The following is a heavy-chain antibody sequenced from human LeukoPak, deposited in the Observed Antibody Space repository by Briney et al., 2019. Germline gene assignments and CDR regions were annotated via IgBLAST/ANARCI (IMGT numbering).Heavy chain of an antibody. Sequence: PGGSLRLSCAASGFTFSSYGMNWVRQAPGKGLEWVSYISSSGSTIYYADSVKGRFTISRDNAKNSLYLQMNSLRAEDTAVYYCARVLGGSGSYSLLGYYYYMDVWGKGTTVTVSS. CDR2: ISSSGSTI. V-gene: IGHV3-48*03. D-gene: IGHD3-10*01. J-gene: IGHJ6*03. CDR1: GFTFSSYG. CDR3: ARVLGGSGSYSLLGYYYYMDV.